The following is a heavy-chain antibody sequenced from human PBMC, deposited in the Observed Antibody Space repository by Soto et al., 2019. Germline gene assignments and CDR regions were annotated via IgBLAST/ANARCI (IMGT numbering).Heavy chain of an antibody. Sequence: PSETLSLTCTVSDGSISSYYWSWIRQPPGRGLEWIGYIYYSGSTNYNPSLKSRVTISVDTSKNQFSLKLSSVTAADTAVYYCASANIGIAAAGTTPRELDYWGQGTLVTVSS. V-gene: IGHV4-59*01. J-gene: IGHJ4*02. CDR2: IYYSGST. CDR3: ASANIGIAAAGTTPRELDY. CDR1: DGSISSYY. D-gene: IGHD6-13*01.